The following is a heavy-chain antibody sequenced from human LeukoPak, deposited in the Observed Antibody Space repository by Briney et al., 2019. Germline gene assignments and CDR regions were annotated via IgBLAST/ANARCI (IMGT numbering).Heavy chain of an antibody. CDR2: ISGSGGST. J-gene: IGHJ4*02. CDR3: AKSPPRFDILTGYYIGPYYFDY. D-gene: IGHD3-9*01. Sequence: GGSLRLSCAASGFTFSSYAMSWVRQAPGKGLEWVSAISGSGGSTYYADSMKGRFTISRDNSKNTLYLQMNSLRAEDTAVYYCAKSPPRFDILTGYYIGPYYFDYWGQGTLVTVSS. CDR1: GFTFSSYA. V-gene: IGHV3-23*01.